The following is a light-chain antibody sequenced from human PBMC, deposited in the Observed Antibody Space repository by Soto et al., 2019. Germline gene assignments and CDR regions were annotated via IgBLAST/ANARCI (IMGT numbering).Light chain of an antibody. CDR3: QQYDSSPWT. CDR2: DAS. J-gene: IGKJ1*01. V-gene: IGKV1-5*01. CDR1: QGISNW. Sequence: DIQMTQSPSTLSASVGDRVTNTCRASQGISNWLAWYQQKPGKPPKLLIYDASGLDSGVPSRFSGSGYGTEFTLTISGLQPEDFATFYSQQYDSSPWTLGQGTYVDIK.